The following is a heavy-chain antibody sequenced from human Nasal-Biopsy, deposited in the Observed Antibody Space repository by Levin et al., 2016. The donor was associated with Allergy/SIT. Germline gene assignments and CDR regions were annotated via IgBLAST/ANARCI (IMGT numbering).Heavy chain of an antibody. CDR1: GYSFTSYW. V-gene: IGHV5-10-1*01. CDR3: ARLSLYGDYSPSGFDY. CDR2: IDPSDSET. Sequence: GESLKISCKASGYSFTSYWITWVRQMPGKGLEWMGRIDPSDSETNYSPSLQGHVSISVDKSFSTTYLHWSSLKASDSGRYYCARLSLYGDYSPSGFDYWGQGTLVTVSS. J-gene: IGHJ4*02. D-gene: IGHD4-17*01.